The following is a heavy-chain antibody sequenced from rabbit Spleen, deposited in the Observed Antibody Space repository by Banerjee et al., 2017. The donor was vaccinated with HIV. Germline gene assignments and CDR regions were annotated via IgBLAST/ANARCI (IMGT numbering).Heavy chain of an antibody. Sequence: QSLDESVGDLVKPGASLTLTCKASGIDFSIGYDMCWVRQAPGKVLEWIGCTYGGNSSIAYEASWTKGRFTISKASWTTLTMQMTSLTIAGSAEYFCTRDISFVSGWNFNLCSPGTLVTVS. J-gene: IGHJ4*01. CDR2: TYGGNSSIA. CDR1: GIDFSIGYD. D-gene: IGHD1-1*01. V-gene: IGHV1S40*01. CDR3: TRDISFVSGWNFNL.